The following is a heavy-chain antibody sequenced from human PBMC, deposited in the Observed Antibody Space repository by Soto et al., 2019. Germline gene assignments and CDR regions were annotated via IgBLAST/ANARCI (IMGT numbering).Heavy chain of an antibody. J-gene: IGHJ6*02. Sequence: PSETLSLTCTVSGGSISSSSYYWGWIRQPPGKGLEWIGSIYYSGSTYYNPSLKSRVTISVDTSKNQFSLNLRSVTAADTAVYYCARHGAYSTSVYYYYGMDVWGQGTTVTVSS. CDR1: GGSISSSSYY. CDR3: ARHGAYSTSVYYYYGMDV. D-gene: IGHD6-13*01. CDR2: IYYSGST. V-gene: IGHV4-39*01.